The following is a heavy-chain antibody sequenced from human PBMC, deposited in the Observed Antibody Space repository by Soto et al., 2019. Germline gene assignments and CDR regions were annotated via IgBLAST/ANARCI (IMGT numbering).Heavy chain of an antibody. Sequence: EVQLLESGGGLVQPGGSPRLSCAASGFTFSSYAMGWVRQAPGKGLEWVSAISGSGDSTYYADSVKGRFTISRDNSKNTLYLQMNSLRAEDTALYYCARVPRVTRYYFDYWGQGTLVTVSS. J-gene: IGHJ4*02. V-gene: IGHV3-23*01. D-gene: IGHD2-21*02. CDR2: ISGSGDST. CDR3: ARVPRVTRYYFDY. CDR1: GFTFSSYA.